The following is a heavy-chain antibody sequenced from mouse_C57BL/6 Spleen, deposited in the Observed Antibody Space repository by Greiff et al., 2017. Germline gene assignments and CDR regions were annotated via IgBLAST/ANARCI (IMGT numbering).Heavy chain of an antibody. CDR3: ARASTVVGYWYFEV. CDR1: GYSFTDYN. Sequence: VQLKQSGPELVKPGASVKISCKASGYSFTDYNMNWVKQSNGKSLEWIGVINPNYGTTSYNQKFKGKATLTVDQSSRTDYMQLNSLTSEDAAVYYCARASTVVGYWYFEVWGKGTTGTVSS. J-gene: IGHJ1*03. D-gene: IGHD1-1*01. V-gene: IGHV1-39*01. CDR2: INPNYGTT.